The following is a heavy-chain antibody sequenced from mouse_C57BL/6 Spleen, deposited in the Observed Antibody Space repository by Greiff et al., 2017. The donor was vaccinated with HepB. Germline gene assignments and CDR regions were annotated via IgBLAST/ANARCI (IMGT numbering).Heavy chain of an antibody. J-gene: IGHJ2*01. D-gene: IGHD3-2*02. V-gene: IGHV1-82*01. CDR2: IYPGDGDT. CDR3: ERLTAQAFDY. CDR1: GYAFSSSW. Sequence: VKLVESGPELVKPGASVKISCKASGYAFSSSWMNWVKQRPGKGLEWIGRIYPGDGDTNYNGKFKGKATLTADKSSSTAYMQLSSLTSEDSAVYFCERLTAQAFDYWGQGTTLTVSS.